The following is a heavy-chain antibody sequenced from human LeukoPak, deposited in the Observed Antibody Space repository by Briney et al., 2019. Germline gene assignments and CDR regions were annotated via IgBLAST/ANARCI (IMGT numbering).Heavy chain of an antibody. CDR1: GYTFTGYY. CDR2: INPNSGGT. Sequence: ASVKVSCKASGYTFTGYYMYWVRQAPGQGLEWMGWINPNSGGTNYAQKFQGRVTMTRDTSISTAYMELSRLRSDDTAVYYCARAHLKYSGYDSVAYWGQGTLVTVSS. J-gene: IGHJ4*02. V-gene: IGHV1-2*02. D-gene: IGHD5-12*01. CDR3: ARAHLKYSGYDSVAY.